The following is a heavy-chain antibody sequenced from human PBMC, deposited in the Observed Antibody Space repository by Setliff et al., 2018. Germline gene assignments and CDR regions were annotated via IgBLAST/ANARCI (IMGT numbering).Heavy chain of an antibody. CDR1: GGSISISGCF. Sequence: SETLSLTCTVSGGSISISGCFWGWIRQPPGKGLEWIGSTSYSGTTYSNSSLKSRLSISVDTSKNQFSLRLTSVTAADTAVYFCARHSNTWPVDFWGQGTQVTVSS. CDR3: ARHSNTWPVDF. CDR2: TSYSGTT. J-gene: IGHJ4*02. V-gene: IGHV4-39*01.